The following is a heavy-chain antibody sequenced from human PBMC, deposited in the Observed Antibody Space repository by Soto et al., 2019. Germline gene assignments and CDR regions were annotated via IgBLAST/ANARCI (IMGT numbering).Heavy chain of an antibody. D-gene: IGHD3-16*01. V-gene: IGHV1-18*01. CDR2: ISPFHGDT. CDR3: GRSDHVDRYFDY. CDR1: GYSFTNYA. Sequence: QVELVQSGPEVKKPGASVKVSCKASGYSFTNYAIGWVRQAPGQGLEWVGWISPFHGDTNYAQNFQGRITVTTDSSTSTAYMDLGRLRSDDTAVYYCGRSDHVDRYFDYWGQGTRITVSS. J-gene: IGHJ4*02.